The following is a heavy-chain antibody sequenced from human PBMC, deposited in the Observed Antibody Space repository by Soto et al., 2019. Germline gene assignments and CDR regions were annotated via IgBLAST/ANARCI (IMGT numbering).Heavy chain of an antibody. D-gene: IGHD3-9*01. J-gene: IGHJ4*02. CDR2: MNPNSGNT. V-gene: IGHV1-8*01. Sequence: SVKVSCKASGYTFTSYDINWVRQANGQGLEWMGWMNPNSGNTGYAQKFQGRVTMTRNTSISTAYMELSSLRSEDTAVYYCARVSYLSGTGMIDYWGQGTLVTVSS. CDR3: ARVSYLSGTGMIDY. CDR1: GYTFTSYD.